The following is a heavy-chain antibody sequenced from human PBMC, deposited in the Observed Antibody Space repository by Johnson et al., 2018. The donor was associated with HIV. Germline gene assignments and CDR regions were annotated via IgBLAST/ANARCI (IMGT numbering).Heavy chain of an antibody. CDR1: GFTVSSNY. CDR3: ARGLSGGSALGDAFDI. V-gene: IGHV3-66*01. Sequence: VQLVASGGGVVRPGGPLRLSSAASGFTVSSNYMSWVRQAPGKGLEWVSVIYSGGSTYYADSVKGRFTLSRDNSKNTLYLQMNSLRAEDTAVYYCARGLSGGSALGDAFDIWGQGTMVTVSS. D-gene: IGHD2-15*01. CDR2: IYSGGST. J-gene: IGHJ3*02.